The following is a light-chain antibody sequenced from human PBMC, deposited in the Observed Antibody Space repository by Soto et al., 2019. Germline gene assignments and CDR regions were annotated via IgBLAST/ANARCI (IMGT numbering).Light chain of an antibody. CDR3: QSYDSRLSGYYV. J-gene: IGLJ1*01. V-gene: IGLV1-40*01. CDR1: SSNIGAGYD. CDR2: GNS. Sequence: QSVLTQPPSVSGAPRQRVTISCTGSSSNIGAGYDVHWYQQLPGTAPKLLIYGNSNRPSEVPDRFSGSKSGTSASLAITGLQAEDEADYYCQSYDSRLSGYYVFGTGTKVTVL.